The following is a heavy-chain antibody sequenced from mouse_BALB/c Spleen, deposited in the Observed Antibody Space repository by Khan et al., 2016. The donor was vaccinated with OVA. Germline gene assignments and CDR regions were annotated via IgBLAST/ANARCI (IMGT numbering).Heavy chain of an antibody. CDR1: GFTFSTYA. Sequence: EVELVESGGGLVKPGGSLKLSCAVSGFTFSTYAMSWVRQTPEKRLEWVATISSDGDYTYYPDNVTGRFTISRDNAKNTRYLQMSSLRSEDTAMYYCARSPYGNFAYWGQGTLVTVSA. J-gene: IGHJ3*01. D-gene: IGHD2-1*01. CDR2: ISSDGDYT. CDR3: ARSPYGNFAY. V-gene: IGHV5-9-3*01.